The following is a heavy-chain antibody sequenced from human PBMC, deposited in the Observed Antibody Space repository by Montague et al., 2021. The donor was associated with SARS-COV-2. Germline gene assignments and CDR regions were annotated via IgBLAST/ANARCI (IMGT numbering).Heavy chain of an antibody. CDR2: XDWDGDK. CDR3: ARGPSDTYYYNGMDV. J-gene: IGHJ6*02. Sequence: PALVKPTQTLTLTCTFSGFSLSTSGMCMTWIRQPPGKALEWLARXDWDGDKYYNTSLKNRLTISKDTSKNLVVLTMTNMDPVDTATYYCARGPSDTYYYNGMDVWGRGTTVTVSS. V-gene: IGHV2-70*11. CDR1: GFSLSTSGMC.